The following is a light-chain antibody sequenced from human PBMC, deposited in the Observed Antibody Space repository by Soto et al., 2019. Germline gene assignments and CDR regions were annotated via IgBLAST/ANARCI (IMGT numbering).Light chain of an antibody. Sequence: DIQMTQSPSTLSASVGDTVTVTCRASQSVSGWLAWYQQKPGKVPKLLIYAASTLQSGVPSRFSGSGSGTDFTLTISSLQPEDVATYYCQKCKVAPFTFGGGTKV. J-gene: IGKJ4*01. CDR3: QKCKVAPFT. CDR1: QSVSGW. V-gene: IGKV1-27*01. CDR2: AAS.